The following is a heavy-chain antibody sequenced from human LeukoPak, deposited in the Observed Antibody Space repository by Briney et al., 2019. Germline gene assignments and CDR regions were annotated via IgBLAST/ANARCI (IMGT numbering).Heavy chain of an antibody. Sequence: SVKVSCKASGGTFSSYAISWVRQAPGQGLEWMGGIIPIFGTANYAQKFQGRVTITADESTSTAYMELRSLRSDDTAVYYCARGGYCDILTGYYRLDPWGQGTLVTVSS. CDR2: IIPIFGTA. CDR3: ARGGYCDILTGYYRLDP. J-gene: IGHJ5*02. D-gene: IGHD3-9*01. V-gene: IGHV1-69*13. CDR1: GGTFSSYA.